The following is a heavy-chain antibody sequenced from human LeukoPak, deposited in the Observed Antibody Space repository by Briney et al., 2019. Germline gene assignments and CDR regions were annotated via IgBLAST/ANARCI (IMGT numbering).Heavy chain of an antibody. D-gene: IGHD3-22*01. CDR1: GFTFSSYA. Sequence: PGGSLRLSCAASGFTFSSYAMSWVRQSTGKGLEWVSSTSGDGGATYYSNSVKGRFTISRGNSRNTLYLQMNSLRAEDTAVYYCAKDRPNYYGSNGHYYRRDGDYWGQGTLVTVSS. J-gene: IGHJ4*02. CDR2: TSGDGGAT. CDR3: AKDRPNYYGSNGHYYRRDGDY. V-gene: IGHV3-23*01.